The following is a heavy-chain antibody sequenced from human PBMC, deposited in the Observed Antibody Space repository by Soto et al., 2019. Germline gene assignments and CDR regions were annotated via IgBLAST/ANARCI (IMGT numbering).Heavy chain of an antibody. CDR3: ASGRGGLEFGVLLTDNPYYFDY. J-gene: IGHJ4*02. CDR2: ISAYNDKT. CDR1: GYTFTSYG. Sequence: QVQLVQSGAEVKKPGASVKVSCKASGYTFTSYGISWVRQAPGQGLEWMGWISAYNDKTNYAQNLQGRVTMTTDTSTSTAYMELRSLRSDETALYYCASGRGGLEFGVLLTDNPYYFDYWVQGSLVTVSS. D-gene: IGHD3-10*01. V-gene: IGHV1-18*01.